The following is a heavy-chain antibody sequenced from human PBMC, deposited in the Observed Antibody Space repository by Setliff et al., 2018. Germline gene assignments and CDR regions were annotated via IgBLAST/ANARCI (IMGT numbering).Heavy chain of an antibody. J-gene: IGHJ4*02. CDR1: GFTISYYA. CDR2: SRYAENYQ. CDR3: ARCTTAFDY. D-gene: IGHD2-8*01. V-gene: IGHV3-30-3*01. Sequence: HPGGSLRLSCAASGFTISYYAIHWVRQAPGKGLAWVAVSRYAENYQYYADSVKGRFTISRDNSENTLYLQMSSLKPEDTAVYYCARCTTAFDYWGQGTLVTVSS.